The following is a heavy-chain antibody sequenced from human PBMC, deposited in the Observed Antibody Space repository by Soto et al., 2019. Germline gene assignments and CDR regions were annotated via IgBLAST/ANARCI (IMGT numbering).Heavy chain of an antibody. J-gene: IGHJ4*02. D-gene: IGHD5-12*01. CDR1: GFSVTANY. V-gene: IGHV3-53*01. CDR2: IYSGGST. Sequence: EVQVVESGGGLIQPGGSLRLSCDVSGFSVTANYMSWVRQAPEKGLEWVSVIYSGGSTYYVDSVKGRFSISRDISKNTLYLQMNSLRAEDTAVYYCHGYGYWGQGTLVTVSS. CDR3: HGYGY.